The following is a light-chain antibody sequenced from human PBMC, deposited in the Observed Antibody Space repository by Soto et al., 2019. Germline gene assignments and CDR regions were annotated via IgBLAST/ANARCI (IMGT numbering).Light chain of an antibody. CDR1: QDIRDY. J-gene: IGKJ2*01. CDR3: QQYRDYPRT. CDR2: LAS. V-gene: IGKV1-16*01. Sequence: DIQMTQSPSSLSASLGDRVTITCRASQDIRDYLAWFQQKPGKAPKSLIFLASSLQSGVPSRFSGSGSGTEFTLTITSLQPEDFATYYCQQYRDYPRTFGQGTKLEIK.